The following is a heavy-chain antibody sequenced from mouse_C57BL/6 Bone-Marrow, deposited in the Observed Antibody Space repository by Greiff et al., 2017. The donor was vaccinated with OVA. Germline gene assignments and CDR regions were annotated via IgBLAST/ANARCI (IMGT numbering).Heavy chain of an antibody. Sequence: EVKLMESGGGLVQPGGSLKLSCAASGFTFSDYYMYWVRQTPEKRLEWVAYISNGGGSTYYPDTVKGRFTISRDNAKNTLYLHMSRLKSEGTGMYYRARHQGIKYYGSSFDYWAMDDWGQGTSVTVSS. CDR3: ARHQGIKYYGSSFDYWAMDD. CDR1: GFTFSDYY. D-gene: IGHD1-1*01. J-gene: IGHJ4*01. V-gene: IGHV5-12*01. CDR2: ISNGGGST.